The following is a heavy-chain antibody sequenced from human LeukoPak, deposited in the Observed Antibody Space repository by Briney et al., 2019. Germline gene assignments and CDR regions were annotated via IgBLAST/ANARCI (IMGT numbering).Heavy chain of an antibody. CDR3: AKRRRDGCSFKEPDDAFDA. CDR1: GFTFSAYA. J-gene: IGHJ3*01. V-gene: IGHV3-23*01. D-gene: IGHD5-24*01. Sequence: PGGSLRLSCAASGFTFSAYALTWVRQAPGKGLEWVSAISGSGTNTYYADSVKGRFTISRDNSKNTLYLQMNSLRDEDTAVFYCAKRRRDGCSFKEPDDAFDAWGQGTMVTVSS. CDR2: ISGSGTNT.